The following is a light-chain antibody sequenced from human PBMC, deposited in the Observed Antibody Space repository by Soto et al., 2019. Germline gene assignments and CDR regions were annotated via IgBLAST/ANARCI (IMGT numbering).Light chain of an antibody. CDR1: QSVGNSY. CDR3: QQWRSSPLS. CDR2: GTY. V-gene: IGKV3-20*01. Sequence: EIGLTQSPGTLSLSPGEGATLSCRASQSVGNSYVAWYQKKPGQAPRLLISGTYSRATGIPDRFRGSGSDTDFTLTITGLEPEDFAVYYCQQWRSSPLSFGAGTEIEMK. J-gene: IGKJ4*01.